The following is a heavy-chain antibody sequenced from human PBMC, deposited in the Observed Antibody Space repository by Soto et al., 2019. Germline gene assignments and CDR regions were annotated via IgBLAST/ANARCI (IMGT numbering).Heavy chain of an antibody. CDR2: INGDGSST. Sequence: GGSLRLSCASSGFPFSNSWMSWVRQAPGKGLVWVSRINGDGSSTNYADSVKGRFTISRDNAMKTLHLQMNSLRVEDTAVYYCVRDFRWGQGTLVTVSS. CDR1: GFPFSNSW. V-gene: IGHV3-74*01. J-gene: IGHJ4*02. CDR3: VRDFR.